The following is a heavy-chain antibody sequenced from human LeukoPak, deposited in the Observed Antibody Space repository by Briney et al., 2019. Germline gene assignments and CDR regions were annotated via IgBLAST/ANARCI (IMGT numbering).Heavy chain of an antibody. CDR1: GGSFSGYY. V-gene: IGHV4-59*01. J-gene: IGHJ6*03. Sequence: PSETLSLTCAVYGGSFSGYYWSWIRQPPGKGLEWIGYIYYSGSTNYNPSLKSRVTISVDTSKNQFSLKLSSVTAADTAVYYCARGSEDFYYMDVWGKGTTVTISS. CDR2: IYYSGST. CDR3: ARGSEDFYYMDV.